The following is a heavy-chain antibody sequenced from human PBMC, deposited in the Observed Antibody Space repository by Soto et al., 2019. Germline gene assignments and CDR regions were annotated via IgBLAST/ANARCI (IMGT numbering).Heavy chain of an antibody. Sequence: GGSLRLSCAASGFTFSSYAMSWVRQAAGKGLEWVSDISGSGGTTYYADSVKGRFTISRDSSKNTLYLQMNSLRAEDTAVYYCAKGRAPFLGRGMDVWGQGTTVTVSS. CDR2: ISGSGGTT. V-gene: IGHV3-23*01. J-gene: IGHJ6*02. CDR3: AKGRAPFLGRGMDV. CDR1: GFTFSSYA.